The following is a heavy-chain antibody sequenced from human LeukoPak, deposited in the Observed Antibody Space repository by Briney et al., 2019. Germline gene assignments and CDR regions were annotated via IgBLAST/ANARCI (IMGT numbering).Heavy chain of an antibody. CDR2: INPNSGVT. J-gene: IGHJ6*03. Sequence: ASVKVSCKASGYTFTGYFMHWVRQAPGQGLEWLGWINPNSGVTNYAQKLQGRVTMTTDTSTSTAYMELRSLRSDDTAVYYCARDMGGYIVLIPSPYYYYMDVWGKGTTVTVSS. CDR1: GYTFTGYF. V-gene: IGHV1-2*02. D-gene: IGHD2-8*01. CDR3: ARDMGGYIVLIPSPYYYYMDV.